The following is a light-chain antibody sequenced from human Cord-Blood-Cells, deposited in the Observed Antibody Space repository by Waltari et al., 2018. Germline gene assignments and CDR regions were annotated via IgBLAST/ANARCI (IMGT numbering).Light chain of an antibody. V-gene: IGLV2-14*01. CDR1: SSDAGGYNY. CDR2: DVS. CDR3: SSYTSSSTWV. Sequence: QSALTQPTSVSGSPGQSTTISCTGTSSDAGGYNYVSWYQQHPGKAPKLMIYDVSTRPSGVSNRFSGSKSGNTASLTISGLQAEDEADYYCSSYTSSSTWVFGGGTKLTVL. J-gene: IGLJ3*02.